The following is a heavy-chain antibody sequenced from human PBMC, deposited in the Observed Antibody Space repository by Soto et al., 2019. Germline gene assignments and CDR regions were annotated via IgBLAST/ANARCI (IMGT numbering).Heavy chain of an antibody. CDR1: GFTFSSYS. CDR3: ARDTGTDYDILTGYPGYYGMDV. V-gene: IGHV3-48*02. J-gene: IGHJ6*02. Sequence: GGSLRLSCAASGFTFSSYSMNWVRQAPGKGLEWVSYISSSSSTIYYADSGKGRFTISRDNAKNSLYLQMNSLRDEDTAVYYCARDTGTDYDILTGYPGYYGMDVWGQGTTVTVSS. CDR2: ISSSSSTI. D-gene: IGHD3-9*01.